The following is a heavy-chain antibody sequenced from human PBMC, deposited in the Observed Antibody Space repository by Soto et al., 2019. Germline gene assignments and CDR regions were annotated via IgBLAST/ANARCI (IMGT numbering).Heavy chain of an antibody. CDR3: AREGYSSGYYYYYGMDV. Sequence: RSLSLSFAASAFTFSCYWIHRVRHAPGKGLVWVSRINSDGSSTSYADSVKGRFAISRDNAKNTLYLQMNSLRAEDTAVYYCAREGYSSGYYYYYGMDVWGQGTTVTVSS. V-gene: IGHV3-74*01. D-gene: IGHD6-19*01. J-gene: IGHJ6*02. CDR2: INSDGSST. CDR1: AFTFSCYW.